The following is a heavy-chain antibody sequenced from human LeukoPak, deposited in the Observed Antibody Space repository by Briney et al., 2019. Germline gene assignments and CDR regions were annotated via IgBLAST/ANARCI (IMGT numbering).Heavy chain of an antibody. CDR2: IIPILGIA. J-gene: IGHJ6*02. Sequence: SVKVSCKASGGTFISYAISWVRQAPGQGLEWMGRIIPILGIANYAQKFQGRVTITADKSTSTAYMELSSLRSEDTAVYYCAGGYCSGGSCYKPDVWGQGTTVTVSS. CDR3: AGGYCSGGSCYKPDV. CDR1: GGTFISYA. D-gene: IGHD2-15*01. V-gene: IGHV1-69*04.